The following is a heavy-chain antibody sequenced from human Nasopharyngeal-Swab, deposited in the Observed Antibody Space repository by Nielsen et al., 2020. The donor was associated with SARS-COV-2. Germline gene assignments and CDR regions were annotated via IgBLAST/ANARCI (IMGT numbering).Heavy chain of an antibody. CDR2: IFSNDEK. CDR3: ARQAFLSGSYRADYYYGMDV. V-gene: IGHV2-26*01. J-gene: IGHJ6*02. D-gene: IGHD1-26*01. Sequence: SGPTLVKPTETLTLTCTVSGFSLSNARMGVRWIRQPPGKALAWLAHIFSNDEKSYSTSLKSRLTISKDTSKSQVVLTMTNMDPVDTATYYCARQAFLSGSYRADYYYGMDVWGQGTTVTVSS. CDR1: GFSLSNARMG.